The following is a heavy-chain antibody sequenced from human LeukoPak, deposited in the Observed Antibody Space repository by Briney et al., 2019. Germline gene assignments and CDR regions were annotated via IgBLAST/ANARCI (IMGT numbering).Heavy chain of an antibody. D-gene: IGHD3-10*02. Sequence: GGSLRLSCAASGFTFSSYWMNWVRQAPGKGLEWVANIKQDGSEKYYVDSVKGRFTISRDNAKNSLYLQMNSLRAEDTAVYYCAREGLEMLGAFDIWGQGTMVTVSS. CDR3: AREGLEMLGAFDI. CDR1: GFTFSSYW. J-gene: IGHJ3*02. V-gene: IGHV3-7*01. CDR2: IKQDGSEK.